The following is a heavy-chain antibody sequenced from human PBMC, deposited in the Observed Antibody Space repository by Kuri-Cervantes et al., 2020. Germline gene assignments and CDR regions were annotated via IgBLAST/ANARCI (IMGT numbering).Heavy chain of an antibody. CDR3: AKVSLAGSTFHSLATLSGMDV. CDR2: ISSDGSSK. J-gene: IGHJ6*02. D-gene: IGHD1-14*01. Sequence: GESLKISCAASGFTFSSYGMHWVRQAPGKGLEWVAVISSDGSSKNYADSVKGRFTISRDNSKNTLYLQMNSLRAEDTAVYYCAKVSLAGSTFHSLATLSGMDVWGQGTTVTVSS. V-gene: IGHV3-30*18. CDR1: GFTFSSYG.